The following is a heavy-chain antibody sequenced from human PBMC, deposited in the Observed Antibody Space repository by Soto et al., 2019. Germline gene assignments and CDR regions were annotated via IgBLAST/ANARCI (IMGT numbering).Heavy chain of an antibody. V-gene: IGHV4-30-4*01. D-gene: IGHD3-9*01. J-gene: IGHJ4*02. CDR3: ARGTGLRYFDWTSHYYFDY. CDR1: GGSISSGDYY. CDR2: IYYSGST. Sequence: SETLSLTCTVSGGSISSGDYYWSWIRQPPGKGLEWIGYIYYSGSTYYNPSLKSRVTISVDTSKNQFSLKLSSVTAADTAVYYCARGTGLRYFDWTSHYYFDYWGQGTLVTVS.